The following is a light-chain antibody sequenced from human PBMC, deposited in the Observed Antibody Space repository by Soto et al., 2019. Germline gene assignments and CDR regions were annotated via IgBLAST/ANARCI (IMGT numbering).Light chain of an antibody. CDR1: QSVSDK. Sequence: EIVMTQSAATVSVSAGERATLSCGASQSVSDKLAWYQQRTGQAPRLLIYGASNRATGIPDRFSGSGSGTDFNLTISSLQAEDVAVYYCQQYYSAPLTFGGGTKVDIK. CDR3: QQYYSAPLT. CDR2: GAS. V-gene: IGKV3D-15*01. J-gene: IGKJ4*01.